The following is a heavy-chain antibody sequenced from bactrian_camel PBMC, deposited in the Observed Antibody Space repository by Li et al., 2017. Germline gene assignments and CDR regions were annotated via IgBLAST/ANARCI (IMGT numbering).Heavy chain of an antibody. D-gene: IGHD3*01. CDR3: KPQSGEYCYTIPDAY. CDR1: GFTSASCG. J-gene: IGHJ4*01. CDR2: ISVDGIT. Sequence: HVQLVESGGGSVQAGGSLKLSCSFPGFTSASCGMDWYRQAAGKQREWVASISVDGITTYAAAVKGRFSISKDDADMSYLQMNDLKPEDTASYSCKPQSGEYCYTIPDAYRGQGTQVTVS. V-gene: IGHV3S53*01.